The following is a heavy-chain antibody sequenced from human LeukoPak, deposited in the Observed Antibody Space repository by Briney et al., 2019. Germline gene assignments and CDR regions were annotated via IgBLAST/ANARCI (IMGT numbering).Heavy chain of an antibody. J-gene: IGHJ4*02. Sequence: AGTLRLSCAPSGFTFSSYSMNWVPQAPAKGLEWVSSISSSSSYIYYADSLKGRFTISRDNAKRSLYLQMNSLRAENTAVYYFARDHSAWYYFDYWGQGTLVTVSS. D-gene: IGHD2-8*02. CDR2: ISSSSSYI. V-gene: IGHV3-21*01. CDR1: GFTFSSYS. CDR3: ARDHSAWYYFDY.